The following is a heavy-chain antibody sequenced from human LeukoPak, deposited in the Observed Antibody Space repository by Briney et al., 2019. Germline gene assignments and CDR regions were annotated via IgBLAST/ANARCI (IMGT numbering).Heavy chain of an antibody. CDR3: AKGHYYGSGSYWV. Sequence: HTGGSLRLSCTVSGFTFTSYAMTWVRQAPGKGLEWVSAISTSGGTTHYADSVKGRFTISRDNSKNTLYLRMNSLRAEDTAVYYCAKGHYYGSGSYWVWGQGTLVTVSS. CDR1: GFTFTSYA. J-gene: IGHJ4*02. D-gene: IGHD3-10*01. V-gene: IGHV3-23*01. CDR2: ISTSGGTT.